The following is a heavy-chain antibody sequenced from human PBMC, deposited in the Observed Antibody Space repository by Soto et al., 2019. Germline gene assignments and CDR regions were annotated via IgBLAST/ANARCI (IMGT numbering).Heavy chain of an antibody. CDR1: GYTFTSYY. Sequence: GASVKVSCKASGYTFTSYYMHWARQAPGQGLEKMGIINPSGGSTSYAQKFQGRVTMTRDTSTSTVYMELSSLRSEDTAVYYYAISGRVYYFYSKDVWSKGTAETVSS. D-gene: IGHD3-10*01. CDR3: AISGRVYYFYSKDV. V-gene: IGHV1-46*01. J-gene: IGHJ6*03. CDR2: INPSGGST.